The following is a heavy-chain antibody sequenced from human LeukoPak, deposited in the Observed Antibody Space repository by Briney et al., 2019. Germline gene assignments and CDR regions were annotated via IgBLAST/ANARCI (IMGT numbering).Heavy chain of an antibody. CDR2: IYPGDSET. CDR3: ARRRDLYSGSYYPFDY. CDR1: GYGFTNYW. V-gene: IGHV5-51*01. J-gene: IGHJ4*02. Sequence: GESLKISCKGSGYGFTNYWIGWVRQMPGKGLEWMGIIYPGDSETRYSPSFQGRVTISADKSISTAYLQWSSLKASDTAMYYCARRRDLYSGSYYPFDYWGQGTLVTVSS. D-gene: IGHD1-26*01.